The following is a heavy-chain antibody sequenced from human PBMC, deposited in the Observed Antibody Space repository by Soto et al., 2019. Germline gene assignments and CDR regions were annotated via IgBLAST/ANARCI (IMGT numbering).Heavy chain of an antibody. CDR3: ARQSGYSYYFDY. J-gene: IGHJ4*02. D-gene: IGHD5-18*01. V-gene: IGHV3-64*01. CDR1: GFTFSGYN. Sequence: PGGSLRLSCAASGFTFSGYNMNWVRQAPGKGLEYVSAISSNGGSTYYANSVKGRFTISRDNSKNTLYLQMGSLRAEDMTVYYCARQSGYSYYFDYWGQGTLVTVSA. CDR2: ISSNGGST.